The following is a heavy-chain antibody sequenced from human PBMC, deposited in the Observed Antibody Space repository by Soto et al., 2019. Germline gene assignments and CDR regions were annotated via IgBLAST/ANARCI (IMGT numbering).Heavy chain of an antibody. J-gene: IGHJ6*02. CDR2: IYYSGST. Sequence: SETLSLTCTVSGGSISSYYWSWIRQPPGKGLEWIGYIYYSGSTNYNPSLKSRVTISVDTSKNQFSLKLSSVTAADTAVYYCARRLQLDYYYFYGMDVWGQRTTVTV. V-gene: IGHV4-59*01. CDR1: GGSISSYY. D-gene: IGHD5-12*01. CDR3: ARRLQLDYYYFYGMDV.